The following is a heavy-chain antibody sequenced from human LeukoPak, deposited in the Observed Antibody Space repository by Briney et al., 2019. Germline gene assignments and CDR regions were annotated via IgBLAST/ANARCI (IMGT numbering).Heavy chain of an antibody. D-gene: IGHD6-6*01. CDR3: ARVAARPGHAAFDI. Sequence: SETLSLTCTASGGSISSYYWSWIRQPPGKGLEWMGYIYYGGTTSHSASLKSRVTIPVDTSKNQSSLKLSSVTAADTAMFYCARVAARPGHAAFDIWGQGTMVTVSA. CDR2: IYYGGTT. J-gene: IGHJ3*02. CDR1: GGSISSYY. V-gene: IGHV4-59*01.